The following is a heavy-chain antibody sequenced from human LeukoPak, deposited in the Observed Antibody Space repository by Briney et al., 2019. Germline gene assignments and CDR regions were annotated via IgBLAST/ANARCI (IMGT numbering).Heavy chain of an antibody. Sequence: GGSLRLSCAASGFTFSSYGMHWVRQAPGKGLEWVAFIRYDGSNKYYADSVKGRFTISRDNSKNTLYLQMNSLRAEDTAVYYCAKDTGGGYEWRDAFDIWGQGTMVTVSS. CDR1: GFTFSSYG. CDR3: AKDTGGGYEWRDAFDI. CDR2: IRYDGSNK. J-gene: IGHJ3*02. D-gene: IGHD5-12*01. V-gene: IGHV3-30*02.